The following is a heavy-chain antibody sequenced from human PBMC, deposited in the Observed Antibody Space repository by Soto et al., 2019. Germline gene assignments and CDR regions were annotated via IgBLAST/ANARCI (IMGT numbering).Heavy chain of an antibody. V-gene: IGHV1-18*01. CDR2: ISAYNGNT. D-gene: IGHD2-21*01. Sequence: ASVKLSGKASGYSFTSYGISWVRQAPGQGLEWMGWISAYNGNTNYAQKLQGRVTMATDTSTSTAYMELRSLRSDDTAVYYCARAYCGGDCYSLLRYFDLWGRGTLVTVSS. CDR3: ARAYCGGDCYSLLRYFDL. CDR1: GYSFTSYG. J-gene: IGHJ2*01.